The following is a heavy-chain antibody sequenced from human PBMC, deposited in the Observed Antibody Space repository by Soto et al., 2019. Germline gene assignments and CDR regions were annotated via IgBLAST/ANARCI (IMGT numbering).Heavy chain of an antibody. V-gene: IGHV3-23*01. CDR3: ASSSRDLDVYGMDI. CDR1: GFTFSRYA. CDR2: VTGGGHTT. J-gene: IGHJ6*02. Sequence: EAQLLESGGGLVQPGGSLRLSCAASGFTFSRYAMSWVRQAPGKGLEWVSTVTGGGHTTYNADSVNGRFTISRDNSKNTLYLQMNNLRAEDTAIYYCASSSRDLDVYGMDIWGPGTTVTVSS. D-gene: IGHD6-13*01.